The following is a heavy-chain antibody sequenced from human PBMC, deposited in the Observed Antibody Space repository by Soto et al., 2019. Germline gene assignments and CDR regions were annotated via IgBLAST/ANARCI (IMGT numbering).Heavy chain of an antibody. Sequence: SETLSLTCAVSGGSISSSNWWSWVRQPPGKGLEWIGEIYHSGSTNYNPNLKSRVTISVDKSKNQFSLKLSSVTAADTAVYYCARDRGIAAADSVGMDVWGQGTTVTVSS. CDR2: IYHSGST. CDR1: GGSISSSNW. J-gene: IGHJ6*02. CDR3: ARDRGIAAADSVGMDV. V-gene: IGHV4-4*02. D-gene: IGHD6-13*01.